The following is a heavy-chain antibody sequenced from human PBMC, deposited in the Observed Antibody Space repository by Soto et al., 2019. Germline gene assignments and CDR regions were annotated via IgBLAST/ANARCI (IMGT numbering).Heavy chain of an antibody. CDR3: ATPPGGGGY. CDR2: ISTYSGDT. D-gene: IGHD3-10*01. Sequence: QVHLVQSGVEVKTPGASVKVSCQASGYTFFTYDISWVRQAPGQGLEWMGWISTYSGDTKYAQKFQGRVTMTTDTSTTTAYRELRTLRAADTAVYYGATPPGGGGYWGQGTLVTVSS. CDR1: GYTFFTYD. V-gene: IGHV1-18*01. J-gene: IGHJ4*02.